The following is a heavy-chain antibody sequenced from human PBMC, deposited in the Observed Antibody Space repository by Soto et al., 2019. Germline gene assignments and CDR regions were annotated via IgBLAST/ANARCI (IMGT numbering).Heavy chain of an antibody. Sequence: QVQLVQSGAEVKKPGASVKVSCKASGYTFTSYDINWVRQATGQGLEWMGWMNPNSGNTGYAQKFQGRVTMTRNTSISTAYMELSSLRSEDTAVYYCARGGWTANWNSYYYYGMDVWGQGTTVTVSS. D-gene: IGHD1-7*01. V-gene: IGHV1-8*01. CDR3: ARGGWTANWNSYYYYGMDV. CDR2: MNPNSGNT. J-gene: IGHJ6*02. CDR1: GYTFTSYD.